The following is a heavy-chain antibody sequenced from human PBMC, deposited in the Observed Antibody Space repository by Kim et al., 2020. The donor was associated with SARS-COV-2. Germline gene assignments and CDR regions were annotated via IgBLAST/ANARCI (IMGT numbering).Heavy chain of an antibody. J-gene: IGHJ3*02. V-gene: IGHV4-59*01. CDR1: GGSISSYY. CDR2: IYYSGST. CDR3: ARASRFTIFGVVTAPGAFDI. Sequence: SETLSLTCTVSGGSISSYYWTWIRQPPGKGQEWMGYIYYSGSTNYNHSLKSRVTISLDTYKNQFSLKLSSVTAADTAVYYCARASRFTIFGVVTAPGAFDIWGQGTLVTVSS. D-gene: IGHD3-3*01.